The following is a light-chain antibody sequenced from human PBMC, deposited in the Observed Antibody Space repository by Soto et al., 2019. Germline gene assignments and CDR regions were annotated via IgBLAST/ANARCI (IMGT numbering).Light chain of an antibody. CDR1: QSISSW. Sequence: DIQMTQSPSTLSASVGDRVTITCRASQSISSWLAWYQQKPGKAPKLLIYDASSLESGVPSRFSGSGSGTEFTLTISSLQPDDSATYYCQQYNSYPGYTFGQGTKLEIK. CDR3: QQYNSYPGYT. CDR2: DAS. J-gene: IGKJ2*01. V-gene: IGKV1-5*01.